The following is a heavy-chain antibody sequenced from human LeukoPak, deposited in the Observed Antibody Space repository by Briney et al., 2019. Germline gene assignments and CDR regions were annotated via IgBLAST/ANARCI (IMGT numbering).Heavy chain of an antibody. CDR1: GFTFSSYA. Sequence: AGGSLRLSCAASGFTFSSYAMHWVRQAPGKGLEWVAVISYDGSNKYYADSVKGRFTISRDNSKNTLYLQMNSLRAEDTAVYYCAKDSLRERIVGSTTRGVNDYWGQGTLVTVSS. J-gene: IGHJ4*02. V-gene: IGHV3-30*04. D-gene: IGHD1-26*01. CDR2: ISYDGSNK. CDR3: AKDSLRERIVGSTTRGVNDY.